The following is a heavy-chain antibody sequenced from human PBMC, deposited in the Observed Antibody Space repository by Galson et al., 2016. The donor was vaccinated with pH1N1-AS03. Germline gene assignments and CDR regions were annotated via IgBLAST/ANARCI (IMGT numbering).Heavy chain of an antibody. J-gene: IGHJ4*02. CDR2: ISGDNGNT. CDR1: GYTFTSYG. CDR3: ARDLGGGIIKEAY. V-gene: IGHV1-18*04. D-gene: IGHD3-10*01. Sequence: SVKVSCKASGYTFTSYGISWVRQAPGQGLEWMGWISGDNGNTNYAQKFQGRVTMTTDTSTSTADMELRSLGSDDTGVFYCARDLGGGIIKEAYWGQGTLVTVSS.